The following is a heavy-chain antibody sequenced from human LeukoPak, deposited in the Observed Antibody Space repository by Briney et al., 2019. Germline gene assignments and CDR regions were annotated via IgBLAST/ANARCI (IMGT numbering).Heavy chain of an antibody. D-gene: IGHD2-15*01. CDR1: GYTFTSYA. CDR3: ASCSGGSCYYYYYGMDV. J-gene: IGHJ6*02. CDR2: INAGNGNT. V-gene: IGHV1-3*01. Sequence: ASVKVSCKASGYTFTSYAMHWVRQAPGQRLEWMGWINAGNGNTKYSQKFQGRVTITRDTSASTAYMELSNLRSEDTAVYYCASCSGGSCYYYYYGMDVWGQGTTVTVS.